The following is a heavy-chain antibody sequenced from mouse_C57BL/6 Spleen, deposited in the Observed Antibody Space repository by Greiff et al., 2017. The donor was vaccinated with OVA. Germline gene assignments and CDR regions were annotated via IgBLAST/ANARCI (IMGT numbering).Heavy chain of an antibody. Sequence: QVQLQQPGAELVKPGASVKMSCKASGYTFTSYWITWVKQRPGQGLEWIGDIYPGSGSTNYNEKFKSKATLTVDTSSSTAYMQLSSLTSEDAAVYYCARSGVNWETAYWGQGTLVTVSA. V-gene: IGHV1-55*01. CDR2: IYPGSGST. D-gene: IGHD4-1*01. J-gene: IGHJ3*01. CDR3: ARSGVNWETAY. CDR1: GYTFTSYW.